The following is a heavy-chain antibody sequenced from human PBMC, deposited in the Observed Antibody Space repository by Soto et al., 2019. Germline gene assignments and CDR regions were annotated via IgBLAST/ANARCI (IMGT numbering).Heavy chain of an antibody. V-gene: IGHV1-18*01. J-gene: IGHJ4*02. CDR3: VRDPQRYSGSYYFDY. CDR1: GYTFTNYG. CDR2: ISAYNGNT. D-gene: IGHD1-26*01. Sequence: QVQLVQSGAEVKKPGASVKVSCKASGYTFTNYGVSWVRQAPGQGLEWMAWISAYNGNTNYAHNLQGRVTVTTDTSTSKAYMELRSLRSDDTAVYYCVRDPQRYSGSYYFDYWGPGTLVTVSS.